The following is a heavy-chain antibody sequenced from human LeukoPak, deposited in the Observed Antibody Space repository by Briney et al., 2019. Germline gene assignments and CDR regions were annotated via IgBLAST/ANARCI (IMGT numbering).Heavy chain of an antibody. CDR3: ARDPGTAGQTYYFDY. CDR2: IYSGGST. D-gene: IGHD1-14*01. V-gene: IGHV3-66*01. CDR1: GFTVSSNY. Sequence: GGSLRLSCAASGFTVSSNYMSWVRQAPGKGLEWVSVIYSGGSTYYADSVKGRFTISRDNSKNTLYLQMNSLRAEDTAVYYCARDPGTAGQTYYFDYWGQGTLVTVSS. J-gene: IGHJ4*02.